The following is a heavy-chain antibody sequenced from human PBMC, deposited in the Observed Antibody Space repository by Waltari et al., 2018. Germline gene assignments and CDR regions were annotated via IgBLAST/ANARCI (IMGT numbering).Heavy chain of an antibody. CDR2: IYYSGGT. CDR1: GGSISSSSYY. V-gene: IGHV4-39*01. J-gene: IGHJ4*02. Sequence: QLQLQESGPGLVKPSETLSLTCTVSGGSISSSSYYWGWIRQPPGKGLEWIGSIYYSGGTSDNPSLKSRVTISVDTSKNQFSLKLSSVTAADTAVYYCARQAYGSGSYYNPPYYFDYWGQGTLVTVSS. D-gene: IGHD3-10*01. CDR3: ARQAYGSGSYYNPPYYFDY.